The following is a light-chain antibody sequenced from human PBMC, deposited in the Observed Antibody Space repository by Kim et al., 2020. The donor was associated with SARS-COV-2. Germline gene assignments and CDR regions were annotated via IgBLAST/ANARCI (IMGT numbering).Light chain of an antibody. Sequence: ASVGDTVTITCRASQGINSNLAWYQQRPGKGPNLLIYRAFTLHSGVPSRVSGSGAGTEFTLTITSLQPEDFATYNCQRHHSFPLTFGGGTKVDIK. CDR2: RAF. CDR1: QGINSN. J-gene: IGKJ4*01. CDR3: QRHHSFPLT. V-gene: IGKV1-9*01.